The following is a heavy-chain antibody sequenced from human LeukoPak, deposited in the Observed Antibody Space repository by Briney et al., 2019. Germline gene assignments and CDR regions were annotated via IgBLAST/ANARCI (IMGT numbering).Heavy chain of an antibody. J-gene: IGHJ2*01. CDR3: ARQSYDSSGYWVWYFDL. CDR1: GGSISSHY. Sequence: SETLSLTCTVSGGSISSHYWGWIRQPPGKGLEWIGSIYYSGSTYYNPSLKSRVTISVDTSKNQFSLKLSSVTAADTAVYYCARQSYDSSGYWVWYFDLWGRGTLVTVSS. CDR2: IYYSGST. V-gene: IGHV4-39*01. D-gene: IGHD3-22*01.